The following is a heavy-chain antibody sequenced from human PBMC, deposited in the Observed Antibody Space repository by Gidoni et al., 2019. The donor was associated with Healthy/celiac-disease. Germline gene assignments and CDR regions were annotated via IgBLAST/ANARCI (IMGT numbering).Heavy chain of an antibody. V-gene: IGHV4-34*01. CDR1: GGSFSGSY. D-gene: IGHD3-10*01. CDR3: ARGSRINMGRAPRAFDI. J-gene: IGHJ3*02. Sequence: QVQLQQWGAGLLTPSETLSLTCAVYGGSFSGSYWSWIRQPPGKGLEWIGEINHRGSTNYNPSIKSRVTISVDTSKNQFSRKLSSVTAADTAVYYCARGSRINMGRAPRAFDIWGQGTMVTVSS. CDR2: INHRGST.